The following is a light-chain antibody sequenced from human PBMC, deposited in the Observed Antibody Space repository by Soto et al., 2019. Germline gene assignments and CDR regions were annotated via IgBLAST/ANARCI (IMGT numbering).Light chain of an antibody. CDR3: QQLNSYPRVT. Sequence: DVQLTQSPSFLSASVGDRVTITCRASQGISSYLAWYQQKPGKAPKVLIYGASTWQSGVPSRFSGSGSGTEFTLTISSLQPEDFATYYCQQLNSYPRVTFGQGTRLEIK. V-gene: IGKV1-9*01. CDR2: GAS. CDR1: QGISSY. J-gene: IGKJ5*01.